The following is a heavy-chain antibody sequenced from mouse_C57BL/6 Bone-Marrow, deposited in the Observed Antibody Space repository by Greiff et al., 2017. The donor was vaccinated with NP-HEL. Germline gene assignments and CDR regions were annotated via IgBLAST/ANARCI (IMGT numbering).Heavy chain of an antibody. CDR1: GFTFSNYW. V-gene: IGHV6-3*01. CDR2: IRLKSDNYAT. J-gene: IGHJ4*01. D-gene: IGHD1-1*01. CDR3: TDYYGSSYVGYAMDY. Sequence: EVMLVESGGGLVQPGGSMKLSCVASGFTFSNYWMNWVRQSPEKGLEWVAQIRLKSDNYATHYAESVKGRFTISRDDSKSSVYLQMNNLRAEDTGIYYCTDYYGSSYVGYAMDYWGQGTSVTVSS.